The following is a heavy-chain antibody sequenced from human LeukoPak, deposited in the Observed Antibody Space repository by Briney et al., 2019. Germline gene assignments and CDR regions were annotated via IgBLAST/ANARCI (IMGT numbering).Heavy chain of an antibody. CDR3: AKDTDYYGSGSYSDP. D-gene: IGHD3-10*01. CDR1: GFTFSRYA. V-gene: IGHV3-23*01. CDR2: ISGSGGST. J-gene: IGHJ5*02. Sequence: PGGSLRLSCAASGFTFSRYAMSWVRQAPGKGLEWVPAISGSGGSTYYADSVKGRFTISRDNSKNTLYLQMNSLRAEDTAVYYCAKDTDYYGSGSYSDPWGQGTLVTVSS.